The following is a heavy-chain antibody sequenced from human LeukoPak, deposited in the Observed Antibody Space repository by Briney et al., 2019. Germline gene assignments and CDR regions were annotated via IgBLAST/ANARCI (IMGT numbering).Heavy chain of an antibody. CDR2: IKTDGSEK. V-gene: IGHV3-7*01. Sequence: GGSLRLSWEGSGFTFSNYWMGWVRQAPGKGLQWVANIKTDGSEKYYVDSVKGRFTISRDNAKNSLYLQMNSLRAEDTAVYYCATYSSLNRREFQYWGQGTLLTVSS. D-gene: IGHD3-22*01. J-gene: IGHJ1*01. CDR3: ATYSSLNRREFQY. CDR1: GFTFSNYW.